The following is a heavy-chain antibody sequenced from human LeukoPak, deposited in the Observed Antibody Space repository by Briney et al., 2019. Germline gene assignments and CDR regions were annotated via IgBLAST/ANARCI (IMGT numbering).Heavy chain of an antibody. CDR2: IYSGGST. V-gene: IGHV3-53*05. J-gene: IGHJ1*01. CDR3: AWGFVGYCTNGVCPEYFQH. Sequence: GGSLRLSCAASGFTVSSNYMSWVRQAPGKGLEWVSVIYSGGSTYYADSVKGRFTISRDNSKNTLYLQMNSLRAEDTAVYYCAWGFVGYCTNGVCPEYFQHWARAPWSPSPQ. D-gene: IGHD2-8*01. CDR1: GFTVSSNY.